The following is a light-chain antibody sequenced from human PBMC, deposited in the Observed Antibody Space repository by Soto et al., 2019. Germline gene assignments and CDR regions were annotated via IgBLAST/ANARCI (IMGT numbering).Light chain of an antibody. J-gene: IGLJ2*01. Sequence: QSVLTQSPSASGTPGQRVTISCSGSSSNIGSNSVNWYQQLPGTAPKLLMYSSNQRPSGVPDRFSGSKSGTSASLAISGLQSEDEADYYCAAWDDSLNGVVFGGGTKVTVL. V-gene: IGLV1-44*01. CDR1: SSNIGSNS. CDR2: SSN. CDR3: AAWDDSLNGVV.